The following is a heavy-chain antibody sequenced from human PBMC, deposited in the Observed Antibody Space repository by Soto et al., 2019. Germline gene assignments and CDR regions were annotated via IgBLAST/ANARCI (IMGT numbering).Heavy chain of an antibody. CDR3: AKDLADYDFWSGSTFDY. CDR1: GCPFSSYG. Sequence: PGESLKISCTSSGCPFSSYGMHWVRQAPGKGLEWVAVISYDGSNKYYADSVKGRFTISRDNSKNTLYLQMNSLRAEDTAVYYCAKDLADYDFWSGSTFDYWGQGTLVTVSS. CDR2: ISYDGSNK. D-gene: IGHD3-3*01. V-gene: IGHV3-30*18. J-gene: IGHJ4*02.